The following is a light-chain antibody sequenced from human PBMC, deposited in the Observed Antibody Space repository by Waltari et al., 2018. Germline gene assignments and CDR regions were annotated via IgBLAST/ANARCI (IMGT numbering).Light chain of an antibody. J-gene: IGLJ3*02. Sequence: QSALPQPASVPGSPGPSVTISCTGSSSDVAFYNHVSWYQPPPGNVPTLIIYKVTNRPSGVSNRFSGSKSGDTASLTISGLQAEDEADYYCTSYTRSSTWVFGGGTKLTVL. V-gene: IGLV2-14*01. CDR3: TSYTRSSTWV. CDR1: SSDVAFYNH. CDR2: KVT.